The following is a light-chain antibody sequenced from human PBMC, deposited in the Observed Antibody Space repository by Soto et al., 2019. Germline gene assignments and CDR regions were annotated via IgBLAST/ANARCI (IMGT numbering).Light chain of an antibody. CDR1: QSVSIW. J-gene: IGKJ1*01. CDR3: QQYYSFPRT. V-gene: IGKV1-5*01. CDR2: AAS. Sequence: DIKMTQSPSTLSASEGDRVTISCRASQSVSIWLAWYQQKPGKAPKLLIYAASTLQSGVPSRFSGSGSGTDFTLTISCLQSEDFATYYCQQYYSFPRTFGQGTKVDIK.